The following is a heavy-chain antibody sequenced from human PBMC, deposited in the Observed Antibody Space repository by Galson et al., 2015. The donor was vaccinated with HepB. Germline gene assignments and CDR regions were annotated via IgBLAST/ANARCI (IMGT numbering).Heavy chain of an antibody. Sequence: SLRLSCAVSGFTFSDYYMSWIRQAPGKGLEWIAYISGSSSYTNYADSVKGRFTISRDNANNSLYLQMSSLRVDDTAIYYCAREGDYGGEPTNAFDIWGRGTMVTVSS. CDR2: ISGSSSYT. V-gene: IGHV3-11*05. CDR3: AREGDYGGEPTNAFDI. J-gene: IGHJ3*02. D-gene: IGHD4-23*01. CDR1: GFTFSDYY.